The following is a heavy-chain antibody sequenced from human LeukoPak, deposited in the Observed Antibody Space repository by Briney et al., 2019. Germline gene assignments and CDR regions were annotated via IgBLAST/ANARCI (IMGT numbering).Heavy chain of an antibody. CDR2: ISAYNGNT. V-gene: IGHV1-18*01. CDR1: GYTFTSYG. J-gene: IGHJ6*03. D-gene: IGHD2-2*01. CDR3: ARDSPYCSSTSCYLQTYYYYYMDV. Sequence: ASVKVSCKASGYTFTSYGISWVRQAPGQGLEGMGWISAYNGNTNYAQKLQGRVTMTTDTSTSTAYMELRSLRSDDTAVYYCARDSPYCSSTSCYLQTYYYYYMDVWGKGTTVTVSS.